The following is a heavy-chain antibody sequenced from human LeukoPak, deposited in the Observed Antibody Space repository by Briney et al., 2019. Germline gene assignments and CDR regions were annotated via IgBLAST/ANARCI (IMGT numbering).Heavy chain of an antibody. V-gene: IGHV1-2*02. Sequence: ASVKVSCKASGFTLIDYIHWVRQDPRQGLQWMGWIKPNSGDTDYAQRFQGRVTMTRDTSISTVYMELSSLRSDDTAVYYCARTDSVPAGDYHYWYMDVWGRGTTVTVSS. D-gene: IGHD2-2*01. J-gene: IGHJ6*03. CDR1: GFTLIDY. CDR3: ARTDSVPAGDYHYWYMDV. CDR2: IKPNSGDT.